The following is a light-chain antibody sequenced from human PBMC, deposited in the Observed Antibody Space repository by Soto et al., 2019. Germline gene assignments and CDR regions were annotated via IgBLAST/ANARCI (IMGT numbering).Light chain of an antibody. CDR1: QGISTW. CDR2: GAS. Sequence: DIQMTQFPSSVSASVGDRVNITCRASQGISTWLAWYQQKPERAPKSLIYGASRLQSGVPPRFSGSGSETDFTLTISGLQPEDFATYYCQQYDRYPRTFGQGPKVEIK. V-gene: IGKV1D-16*01. J-gene: IGKJ1*01. CDR3: QQYDRYPRT.